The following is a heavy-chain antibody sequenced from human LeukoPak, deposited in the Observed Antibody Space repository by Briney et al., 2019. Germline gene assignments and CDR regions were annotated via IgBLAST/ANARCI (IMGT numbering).Heavy chain of an antibody. CDR2: ISAYSGNT. J-gene: IGHJ3*02. V-gene: IGHV1-18*01. Sequence: ASVKVSCKASGYTFTSYGISWVRQAPGQGLEWMGWISAYSGNTNYAQKLQGRVTMTTDTSTSTAYMELRSLRSDDTAVYYCARRAAYCGGDCYSAFDIWGQGTMVTVSS. CDR3: ARRAAYCGGDCYSAFDI. CDR1: GYTFTSYG. D-gene: IGHD2-21*02.